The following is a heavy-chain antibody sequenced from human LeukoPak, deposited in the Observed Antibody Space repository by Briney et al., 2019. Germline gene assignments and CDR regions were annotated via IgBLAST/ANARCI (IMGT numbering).Heavy chain of an antibody. CDR1: GYTFTSYD. D-gene: IGHD4-17*01. CDR2: MNPNSGNT. J-gene: IGHJ4*02. Sequence: ASVKVSCKASGYTFTSYDINWVRQATGQGLEWMGWMNPNSGNTGYAQKFQGRVTMTRNTSINTAYMELSSLRSEDTAVYYCARLTVTTYASNFDYWGQGTLVTVSS. CDR3: ARLTVTTYASNFDY. V-gene: IGHV1-8*01.